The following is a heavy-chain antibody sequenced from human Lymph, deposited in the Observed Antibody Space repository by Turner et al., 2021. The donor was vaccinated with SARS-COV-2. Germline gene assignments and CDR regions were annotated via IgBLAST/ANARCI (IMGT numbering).Heavy chain of an antibody. CDR3: ARGGLYYYDSSAYYGDAFDF. D-gene: IGHD3-22*01. CDR1: GYTFTGYY. J-gene: IGHJ3*01. CDR2: INPASGGT. Sequence: QLQLVQSGAEVQKPGASVKVSCKASGYTFTGYYMNGVRQAPGQGLEWMGWINPASGGTNYAQNFQDRVTMTRDTSISTAYMELSRLRSDDTAVYYCARGGLYYYDSSAYYGDAFDFWGQGTMVTVSS. V-gene: IGHV1-2*02.